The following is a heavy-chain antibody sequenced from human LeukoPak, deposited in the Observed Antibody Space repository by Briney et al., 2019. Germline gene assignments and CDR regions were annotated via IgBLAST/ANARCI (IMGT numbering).Heavy chain of an antibody. CDR2: ISASGSST. CDR3: AKGAQYDFWTGYKLEYFAV. CDR1: GFTFTSYA. Sequence: GGFLRLSCAASGFTFTSYAMNWVRQAPGKGLEWVSFISASGSSTHYADSVKGRFTISRDNSNNTLYLQINSLRAEDTAAYYCAKGAQYDFWTGYKLEYFAVWGKASLVTVSS. V-gene: IGHV3-23*01. D-gene: IGHD3-3*01. J-gene: IGHJ4*02.